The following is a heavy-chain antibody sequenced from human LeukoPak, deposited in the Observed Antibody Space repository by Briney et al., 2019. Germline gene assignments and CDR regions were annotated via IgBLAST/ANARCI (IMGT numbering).Heavy chain of an antibody. CDR1: GGSISSSSYY. CDR2: IYYSGST. J-gene: IGHJ5*02. CDR3: AGSIAAAVFWFDP. Sequence: SETLSLTCTVSGGSISSSSYYWGWIRQPPGKGLEWIGSIYYSGSTYYNPSLKSRVTISVDTSKNQFSLKLSSVTAADTAVYYCAGSIAAAVFWFDPWGQGTLVTVSS. D-gene: IGHD6-13*01. V-gene: IGHV4-39*07.